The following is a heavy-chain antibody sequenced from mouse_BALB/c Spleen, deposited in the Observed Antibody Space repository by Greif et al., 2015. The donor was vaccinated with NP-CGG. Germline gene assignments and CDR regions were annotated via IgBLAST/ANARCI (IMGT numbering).Heavy chain of an antibody. CDR3: ARRTGTEAMDY. CDR2: IYPGSGNT. J-gene: IGHJ4*01. Sequence: QVQLQQPGPELVKPGASVKKSCKASGYTFTDYYINWVKQKPGLGLEWIGWIYPGSGNTKYNEKFKGKATLTVDTSSSTAYMQLSSLTSEDTAVYFCARRTGTEAMDYWGQGTSVTVSS. V-gene: IGHV1-84*02. CDR1: GYTFTDYY. D-gene: IGHD4-1*01.